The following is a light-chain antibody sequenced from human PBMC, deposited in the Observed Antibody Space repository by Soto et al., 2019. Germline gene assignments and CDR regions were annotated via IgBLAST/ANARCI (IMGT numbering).Light chain of an antibody. CDR3: QKYDSAPLT. CDR2: GAS. CDR1: QGISNN. V-gene: IGKV1-27*01. J-gene: IGKJ1*01. Sequence: DIQMTQSPSSLSASVGDRVPITCRASQGISNNLAWYQQKPGKVPKLLIYGASTLQSGVPSRFSGSGSETDFPLTISSLQAEDVATYYCQKYDSAPLTFGQGTKVEF.